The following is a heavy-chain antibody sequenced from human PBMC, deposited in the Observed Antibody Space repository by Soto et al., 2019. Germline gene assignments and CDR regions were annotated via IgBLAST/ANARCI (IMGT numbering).Heavy chain of an antibody. Sequence: PAGSLLPSCSASGFTFSSYSMGWVCQAPGKGLEWVAVGSIGGSPPYADSVGGRFTISRDNSKNTLSLQMNSLTAEDTAVYFCAKRRGAGGHFDYWGQGALVTVSS. D-gene: IGHD2-15*01. CDR3: AKRRGAGGHFDY. V-gene: IGHV3-23*01. CDR1: GFTFSSYS. J-gene: IGHJ4*02. CDR2: GSIGGSP.